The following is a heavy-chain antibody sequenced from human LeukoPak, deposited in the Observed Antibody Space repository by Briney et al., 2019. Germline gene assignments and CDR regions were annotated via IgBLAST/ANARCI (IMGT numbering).Heavy chain of an antibody. D-gene: IGHD3-10*01. CDR1: GYTFTSYD. J-gene: IGHJ5*02. CDR2: MNPNSGNT. Sequence: ASVTDSCKASGYTFTSYDINWVRQATGQGLEWMGWMNPNSGNTGYAQKFQGRVTMTRNTSISTAYMELSSLRSEDTAVYYCARGDYGSGEGSNWFDPWGQGTLVTVSS. CDR3: ARGDYGSGEGSNWFDP. V-gene: IGHV1-8*01.